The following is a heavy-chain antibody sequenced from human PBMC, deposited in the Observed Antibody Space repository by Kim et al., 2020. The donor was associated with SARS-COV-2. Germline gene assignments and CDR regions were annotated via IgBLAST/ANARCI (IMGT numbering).Heavy chain of an antibody. Sequence: TANYAQKFQGRVTITADESTSTAYMELSSLRSEDTAVYYCARAEYNWFDPWGQGTLVTVSS. CDR3: ARAEYNWFDP. J-gene: IGHJ5*02. D-gene: IGHD3-10*01. V-gene: IGHV1-69*01. CDR2: TA.